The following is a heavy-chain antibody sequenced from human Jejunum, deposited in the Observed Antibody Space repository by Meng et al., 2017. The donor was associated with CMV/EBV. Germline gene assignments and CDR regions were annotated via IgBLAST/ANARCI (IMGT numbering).Heavy chain of an antibody. J-gene: IGHJ5*02. CDR2: MTSRGAT. D-gene: IGHD3-3*01. Sequence: SVGSSSHYSAWLRPPPWKGLESIGHMTSRGATYYNPSLKSRVTISADASMNQFSLNLGSVTAADTAVYYCARVDYDLWSGLGSNWFDPWGQGTLVTVSS. V-gene: IGHV4-39*07. CDR1: SVGSSSHY. CDR3: ARVDYDLWSGLGSNWFDP.